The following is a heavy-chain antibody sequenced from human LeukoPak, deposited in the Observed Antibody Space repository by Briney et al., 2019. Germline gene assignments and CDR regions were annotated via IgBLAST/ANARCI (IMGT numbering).Heavy chain of an antibody. J-gene: IGHJ6*02. Sequence: SVKVSCKASGGTFSSYAIGWVRQAPGQGLEWMGGIIPIFGTANYAQKFQGRVTITADESTSTAYMELSSLRSEDTAVYYCARDRGSYFDYYYYGMDVWGQGTTVTVSS. CDR3: ARDRGSYFDYYYYGMDV. CDR2: IIPIFGTA. D-gene: IGHD1-26*01. V-gene: IGHV1-69*13. CDR1: GGTFSSYA.